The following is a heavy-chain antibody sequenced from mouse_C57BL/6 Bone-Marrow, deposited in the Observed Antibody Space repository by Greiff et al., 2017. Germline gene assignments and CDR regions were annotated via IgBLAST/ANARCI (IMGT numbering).Heavy chain of an antibody. J-gene: IGHJ4*01. D-gene: IGHD1-1*01. V-gene: IGHV1-19*01. CDR2: INPYNGGT. CDR1: GYTFTDYY. Sequence: VHVKQSGPVLVKPGASVKMSCKASGYTFTDYYMNWVKQSHGKSLEWIGVINPYNGGTSYNQKFKGKATLTVDKSSSTAYMELNSLTSEDSAVYYWASGSSYGYYDMDYWGQGTSVTVSS. CDR3: ASGSSYGYYDMDY.